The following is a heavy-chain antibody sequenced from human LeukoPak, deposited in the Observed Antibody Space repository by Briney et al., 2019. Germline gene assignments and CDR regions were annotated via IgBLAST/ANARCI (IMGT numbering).Heavy chain of an antibody. Sequence: GESLKISCQASGYTFSDSWIGWVRQAPGKGLQWMGIIYPADSDTKYNPSFQGRVTMSADKSTRTAYLHWSSLDVSDSAIYYCAKRGGSPFQYSNWFYPWGQGTLVTVSS. D-gene: IGHD2/OR15-2a*01. CDR1: GYTFSDSW. CDR3: AKRGGSPFQYSNWFYP. CDR2: IYPADSDT. V-gene: IGHV5-51*01. J-gene: IGHJ5*02.